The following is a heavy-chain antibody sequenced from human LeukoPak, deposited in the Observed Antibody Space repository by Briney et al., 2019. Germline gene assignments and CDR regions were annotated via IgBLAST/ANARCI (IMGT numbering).Heavy chain of an antibody. CDR3: ARDSGDGYNLAFYYYYMDV. V-gene: IGHV1-2*02. Sequence: ASVKVSCKASGYTFTGYYMHWARQAPGQGLEWMGWINPNSGGTNYAQKFQGRVTMTRDTSISTAYMELSRLRSDDTAVYYCARDSGDGYNLAFYYYYMDVWGKGTMVTVSS. CDR2: INPNSGGT. J-gene: IGHJ6*03. CDR1: GYTFTGYY. D-gene: IGHD5-24*01.